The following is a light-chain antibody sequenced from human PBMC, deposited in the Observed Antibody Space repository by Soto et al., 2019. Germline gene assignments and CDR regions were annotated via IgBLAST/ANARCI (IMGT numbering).Light chain of an antibody. CDR2: GAS. V-gene: IGKV3-15*01. CDR1: QSVSRK. J-gene: IGKJ1*01. CDR3: QQDDKWPRT. Sequence: MVTNQSPAILAESPGERATLSCRASQSVSRKLAWYQQTRGQAPRLLMYGASTRATGVPARFSGSGSGTEFTLTISNLQSEDFAVYHCQQDDKWPRTFGQGTKVDI.